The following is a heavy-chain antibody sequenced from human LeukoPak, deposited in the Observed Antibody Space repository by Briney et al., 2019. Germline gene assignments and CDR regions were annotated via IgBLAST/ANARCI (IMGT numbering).Heavy chain of an antibody. CDR3: ARVGYYDSSGYYYLYYYCGMDV. Sequence: ASVKVSCKASGYTFTSYDINWVRQATGQGLEWMGWMNPNSGNTGYAQKFQGRVTMTRNTSISTAYMELSSLRSEDTAVYYCARVGYYDSSGYYYLYYYCGMDVWGQGTTVTVSS. D-gene: IGHD3-22*01. CDR1: GYTFTSYD. V-gene: IGHV1-8*01. J-gene: IGHJ6*02. CDR2: MNPNSGNT.